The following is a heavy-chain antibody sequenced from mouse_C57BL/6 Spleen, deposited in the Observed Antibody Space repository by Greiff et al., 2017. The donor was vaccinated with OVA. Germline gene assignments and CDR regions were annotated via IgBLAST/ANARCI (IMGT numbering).Heavy chain of an antibody. CDR1: GFTFSSYA. CDR2: ISDGGSYT. J-gene: IGHJ2*01. V-gene: IGHV5-4*01. Sequence: EVQLQESGGGLVKPGGSLKLSCAASGFTFSSYAMSWVRQTPEKRLEWVATISDGGSYTYYPDNVKGRFTISRDNAKNNLYLQMSHLKSEDTAMYYCARGWDFDYWGQGTTLTVSS. D-gene: IGHD4-1*01. CDR3: ARGWDFDY.